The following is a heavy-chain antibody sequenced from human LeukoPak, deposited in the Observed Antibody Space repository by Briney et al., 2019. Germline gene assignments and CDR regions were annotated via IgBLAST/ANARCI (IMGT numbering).Heavy chain of an antibody. CDR2: IYTSGST. CDR3: ARDGANWGSHFDY. CDR1: GGSISSGSYY. D-gene: IGHD7-27*01. Sequence: SETLSLTCTVSGGSISSGSYYWSWIRQPAGKGLEWIGRIYTSGSTNYNPSLKSRVTISVDTSKNQFSLKLSSVTAADTAVYYCARDGANWGSHFDYWGQGTLVTVSS. J-gene: IGHJ4*02. V-gene: IGHV4-61*02.